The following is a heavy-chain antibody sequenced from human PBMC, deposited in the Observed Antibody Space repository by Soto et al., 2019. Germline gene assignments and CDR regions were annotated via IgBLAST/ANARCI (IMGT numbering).Heavy chain of an antibody. D-gene: IGHD2-15*01. Sequence: PGGSLILSCAASGFTFSSYAMSWVRQAPGKGLEWVSAISGSGGSTYYADSVKGRFTISRDNSKNTLYLQMNSPRAEDTAVYYCEKYIVVVVAAPFDYWRQGTLVTVSS. CDR3: EKYIVVVVAAPFDY. CDR2: ISGSGGST. J-gene: IGHJ4*02. V-gene: IGHV3-23*01. CDR1: GFTFSSYA.